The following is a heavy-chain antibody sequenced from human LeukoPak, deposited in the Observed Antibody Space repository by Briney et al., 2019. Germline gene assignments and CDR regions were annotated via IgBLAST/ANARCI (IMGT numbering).Heavy chain of an antibody. Sequence: SQTLSLTCTVSGASFSSGDQYWNWIRQSPGKGLEWIGSIHPSGMLYNNPSLKSRVTISVDTSKNQFSLKLSSVTAADTAVYYCARRRNWNSFDYWGQGTLVTVSS. D-gene: IGHD1-1*01. CDR3: ARRRNWNSFDY. CDR2: IHPSGML. V-gene: IGHV4-30-4*08. CDR1: GASFSSGDQY. J-gene: IGHJ4*02.